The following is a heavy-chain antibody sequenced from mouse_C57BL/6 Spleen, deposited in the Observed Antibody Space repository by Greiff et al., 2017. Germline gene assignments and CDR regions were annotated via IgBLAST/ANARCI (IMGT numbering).Heavy chain of an antibody. CDR1: GYTFTGYW. V-gene: IGHV1-9*01. Sequence: VQLQQSGAELMKPGASVKLSCKATGYTFTGYWIEWVKQRPGHGLEWIVEILPGSGSTNYNEKFKGKATFTADTSSTPAYMQLSSLTTEDSAIDYCERANVDYAMDYWGQGTSGTVSS. CDR2: ILPGSGST. CDR3: ERANVDYAMDY. J-gene: IGHJ4*01.